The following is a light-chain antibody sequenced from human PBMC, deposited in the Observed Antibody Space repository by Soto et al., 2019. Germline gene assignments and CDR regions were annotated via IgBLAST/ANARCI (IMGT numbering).Light chain of an antibody. CDR3: CSDAGSNTYV. Sequence: QSVLTQPASVSGSPGQSITIFCTGTSSDVGNYNLVSWYQHHPGEAPQLIVFEGDKRPSGVSNRFSASKSGNTASLTISGLQAEDEADYYCCSDAGSNTYVFGTGTKVTVL. V-gene: IGLV2-23*01. CDR1: SSDVGNYNL. CDR2: EGD. J-gene: IGLJ1*01.